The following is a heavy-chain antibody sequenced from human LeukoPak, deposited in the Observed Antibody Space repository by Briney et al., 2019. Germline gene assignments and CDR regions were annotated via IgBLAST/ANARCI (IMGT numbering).Heavy chain of an antibody. CDR1: GGSFSGYY. CDR3: ARSHSSGWYNWFDP. CDR2: INHSGST. D-gene: IGHD6-19*01. Sequence: SETLSLTCAVYGGSFSGYYWSWIRQPPGKGLEWIGEINHSGSTNYNPSLKSRVTISVDRSKNQFSLKLSSVTAADTAVYYCARSHSSGWYNWFDPWGQGTLVTVSS. V-gene: IGHV4-34*01. J-gene: IGHJ5*02.